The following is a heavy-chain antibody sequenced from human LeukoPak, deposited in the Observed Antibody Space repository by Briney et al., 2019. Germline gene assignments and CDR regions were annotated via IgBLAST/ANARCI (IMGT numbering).Heavy chain of an antibody. Sequence: ASVKVSCKASGGTFSSYAISWVRQAPGQGLEWMGGIIPIFGTANYAQKFQGRVTITADESTSRAYMELSSLRSEDTAVYYCAREWEPHAFDIWGQGTMVTVSS. CDR3: AREWEPHAFDI. CDR2: IIPIFGTA. D-gene: IGHD1-26*01. V-gene: IGHV1-69*13. CDR1: GGTFSSYA. J-gene: IGHJ3*02.